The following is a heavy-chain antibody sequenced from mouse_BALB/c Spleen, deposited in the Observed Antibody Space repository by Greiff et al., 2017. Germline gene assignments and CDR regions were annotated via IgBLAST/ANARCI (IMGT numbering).Heavy chain of an antibody. CDR3: ARSEGYGDYAMDY. CDR2: ISSGSSTI. V-gene: IGHV5-17*02. Sequence: EVMLVESGGGLVQPGGSRKLSCAASGFTFSSFGMHWVRQAPEKGLEWVAYISSGSSTIYYADTVKGRFTISRDNPKNTLFLQMTSLRSEDTAMYYCARSEGYGDYAMDYWGQGTSVTVSS. CDR1: GFTFSSFG. J-gene: IGHJ4*01. D-gene: IGHD2-14*01.